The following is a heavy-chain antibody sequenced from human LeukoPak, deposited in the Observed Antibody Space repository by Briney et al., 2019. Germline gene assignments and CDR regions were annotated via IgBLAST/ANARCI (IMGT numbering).Heavy chain of an antibody. D-gene: IGHD2-21*01. V-gene: IGHV4-61*02. CDR1: GGSISSGSYY. CDR3: ARWRFFVPTGPPAGYCGGDCYSGDAFDI. CDR2: IYTSGST. J-gene: IGHJ3*02. Sequence: SETLSLTCTVSGGSISSGSYYWSWIRQPAGKGLEWIGRIYTSGSTNYNPSLKSRVTISVDTSKNQFSLKLSSVTAADTAVYYCARWRFFVPTGPPAGYCGGDCYSGDAFDIWGQGTMVTVSS.